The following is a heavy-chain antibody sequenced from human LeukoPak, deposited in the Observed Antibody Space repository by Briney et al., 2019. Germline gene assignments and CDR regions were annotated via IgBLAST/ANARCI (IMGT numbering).Heavy chain of an antibody. J-gene: IGHJ4*02. Sequence: GGSLRLSCAASGFTFSSYAMSWVRQAPGKGLEWVSAISGSGGSTYYADSVKGRFTISRDNSKHTLYLQMNSLRAEDTAVYYCAKAYSSGWYPSLFDYWGQGTLVTVSS. CDR3: AKAYSSGWYPSLFDY. D-gene: IGHD6-19*01. CDR1: GFTFSSYA. V-gene: IGHV3-23*01. CDR2: ISGSGGST.